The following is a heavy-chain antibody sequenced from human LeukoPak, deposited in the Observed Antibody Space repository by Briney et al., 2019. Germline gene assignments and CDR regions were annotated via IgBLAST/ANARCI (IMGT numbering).Heavy chain of an antibody. V-gene: IGHV4-39*01. J-gene: IGHJ5*02. CDR2: IYYRGST. CDR3: ARRVVLRSYGSGSYYDP. D-gene: IGHD3-10*01. Sequence: WVRQPPGKGLEWIGSIYYRGSTHYNPSLKSRVTISVDTSKNQFSLKLSSVTAADTAVYYCARRVVLRSYGSGSYYDPWGQGTLVSVSS.